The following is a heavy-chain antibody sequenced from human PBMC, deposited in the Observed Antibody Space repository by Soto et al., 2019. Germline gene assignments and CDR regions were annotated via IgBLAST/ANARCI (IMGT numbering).Heavy chain of an antibody. J-gene: IGHJ6*02. CDR2: IVVGSGNT. CDR1: GFTFTSSA. D-gene: IGHD3-10*01. CDR3: AAGRANYYYHGMDV. Sequence: SVKVSCKASGFTFTSSAVQWVRQARGQRPEWIGWIVVGSGNTNYAQKFQERVTITRDMSTSTAYMELSSLRSEDTAVYYCAAGRANYYYHGMDVWGQGTTVTV. V-gene: IGHV1-58*01.